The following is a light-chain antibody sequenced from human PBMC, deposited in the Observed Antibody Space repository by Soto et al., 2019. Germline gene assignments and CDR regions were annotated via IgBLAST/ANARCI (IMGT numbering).Light chain of an antibody. Sequence: QSALTQPASVSGSPGQSITISCTGTSSDVGAYNHVSWYQQHPGKAPKLMIYEVSNWPSGVSNRFSGSKSGNTASLTISGLQAEDEADYYCSSYTSSSIPYVFGTGTKLTVL. J-gene: IGLJ1*01. V-gene: IGLV2-14*01. CDR3: SSYTSSSIPYV. CDR1: SSDVGAYNH. CDR2: EVS.